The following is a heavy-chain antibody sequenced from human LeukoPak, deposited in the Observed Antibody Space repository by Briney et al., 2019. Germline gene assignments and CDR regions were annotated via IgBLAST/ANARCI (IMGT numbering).Heavy chain of an antibody. CDR3: ARDGTIYYYYMDV. D-gene: IGHD3-9*01. V-gene: IGHV1-2*02. CDR1: GYTFTGYY. CDR2: INPNSGGT. J-gene: IGHJ6*03. Sequence: GASVTVSCKASGYTFTGYYMHWVRQAPGQGLEWMGWINPNSGGTNYAQKFRGRVTMTRDTSNSTAYMELSRLRSDDTAVYYCARDGTIYYYYMDVWGKGTTVTVSS.